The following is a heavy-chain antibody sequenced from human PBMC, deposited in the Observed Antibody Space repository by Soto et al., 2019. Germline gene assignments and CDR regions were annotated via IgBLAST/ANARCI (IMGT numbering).Heavy chain of an antibody. CDR2: IYYSGST. Sequence: SETLSLTCTVSGGSISSSSYYWGWIRQPPGKGLEWIGSIYYSGSTYYNPSLKSRVTISVDTSKNQFSLKLSSVTAAGTAVYYCASQPDHYDRVTPFYWGQGTLVTVSS. V-gene: IGHV4-39*01. J-gene: IGHJ4*02. D-gene: IGHD3-22*01. CDR3: ASQPDHYDRVTPFY. CDR1: GGSISSSSYY.